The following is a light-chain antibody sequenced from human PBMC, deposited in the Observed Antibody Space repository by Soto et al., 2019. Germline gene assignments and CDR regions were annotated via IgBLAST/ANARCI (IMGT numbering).Light chain of an antibody. Sequence: QSVLTQPPSASGSPGQSVTISCTGTSSDVGGYNYVSWYQQHPGKAPKLMIYEVSKRPSRVPDRSSGSKSGNTASLTVSGLQAEDEADYYCCSYASSNNFPYVFGTGTKVTVL. V-gene: IGLV2-8*01. J-gene: IGLJ1*01. CDR2: EVS. CDR1: SSDVGGYNY. CDR3: CSYASSNNFPYV.